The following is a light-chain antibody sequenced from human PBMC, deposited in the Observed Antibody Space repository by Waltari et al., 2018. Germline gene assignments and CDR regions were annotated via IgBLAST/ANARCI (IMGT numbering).Light chain of an antibody. CDR1: QSILTW. J-gene: IGKJ4*01. CDR2: NAP. V-gene: IGKV1-5*03. CDR3: YQDISYSPVLT. Sequence: DIQMTQSPYTLSASVGHRVTITCRTSQSILTWLASYQQKPGKAPRLLIYNAPTLESGVPSRFSGSGSGTEFTLTISSLQPDDVATYYCYQDISYSPVLTFGGGTKVEIK.